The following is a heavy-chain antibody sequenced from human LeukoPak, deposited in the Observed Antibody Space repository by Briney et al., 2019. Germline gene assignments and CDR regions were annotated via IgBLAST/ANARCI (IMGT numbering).Heavy chain of an antibody. Sequence: SETLSLTCTVSGGSISSGSYYWSWIRQPAGKGLEWIGRIYTSGSTNYNPSLKSRVTISVDTSKNQFSLKLSSVTAADTAVYYCARDITTVTHLNWFDPWGQGTLVTVSS. J-gene: IGHJ5*02. D-gene: IGHD4-11*01. CDR2: IYTSGST. CDR3: ARDITTVTHLNWFDP. CDR1: GGSISSGSYY. V-gene: IGHV4-61*02.